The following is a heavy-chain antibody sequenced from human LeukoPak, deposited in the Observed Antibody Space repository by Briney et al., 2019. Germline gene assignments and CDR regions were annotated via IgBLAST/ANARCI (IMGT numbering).Heavy chain of an antibody. CDR1: GDSVSSIDSA. CDR3: AREYSSPVSYI. Sequence: SQTLSLTCDISGDSVSSIDSAWHWIRQSPSRGLEWLGRTYYRSKWYNDYAVSVKSRITINPDTSKNQFSLQLNSVTPEDTAVYYCAREYSSPVSYIWGQGTMVTVSS. J-gene: IGHJ3*02. CDR2: TYYRSKWYN. D-gene: IGHD6-13*01. V-gene: IGHV6-1*01.